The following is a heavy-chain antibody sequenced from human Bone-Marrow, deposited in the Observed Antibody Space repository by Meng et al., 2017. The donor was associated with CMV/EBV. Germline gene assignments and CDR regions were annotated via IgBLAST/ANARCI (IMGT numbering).Heavy chain of an antibody. CDR1: GFTFSSYS. J-gene: IGHJ4*02. CDR3: AKDRSIAAAVPDY. V-gene: IGHV3-48*01. CDR2: ISSSSSTI. D-gene: IGHD6-13*01. Sequence: GGSLRLSCAASGFTFSSYSMNWVRQAPGKGLEWLSYISSSSSTIYYADSVKGRFTISRDNSKNTLYLQMNSLRAEDTAVYYCAKDRSIAAAVPDYWGQGTLVTVSS.